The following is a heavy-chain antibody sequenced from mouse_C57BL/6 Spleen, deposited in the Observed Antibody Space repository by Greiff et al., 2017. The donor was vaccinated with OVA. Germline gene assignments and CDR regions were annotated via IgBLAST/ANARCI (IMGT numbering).Heavy chain of an antibody. V-gene: IGHV3-6*01. J-gene: IGHJ2*01. D-gene: IGHD1-1*01. CDR3: AREGDTVPYYFDY. Sequence: EVQLQQSGPGLVKPSQSLSLPCSVTGYSITSGYYWNWIRQFPGNKLEWMGYISYDGSNNYNPSLKNRISITRDTSKNQFFLKLNSVTTEDTATYYCAREGDTVPYYFDYWGQGTTRTVSS. CDR1: GYSITSGYY. CDR2: ISYDGSN.